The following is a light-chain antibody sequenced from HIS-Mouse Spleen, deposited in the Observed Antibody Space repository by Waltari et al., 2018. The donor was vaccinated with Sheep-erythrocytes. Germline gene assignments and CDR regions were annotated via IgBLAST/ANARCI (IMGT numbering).Light chain of an antibody. CDR1: ALPNKS. Sequence: SYELTQPPSVSVSPGQPARLTCSGDALPNKSAYWYQQKSGQAPVLVIYEDSKRPSGIPERFSGSSSGTMATLTISGAQVEDEADYYCYSTDSSGNHYVFGTGTKVTVL. CDR3: YSTDSSGNHYV. V-gene: IGLV3-10*01. J-gene: IGLJ1*01. CDR2: EDS.